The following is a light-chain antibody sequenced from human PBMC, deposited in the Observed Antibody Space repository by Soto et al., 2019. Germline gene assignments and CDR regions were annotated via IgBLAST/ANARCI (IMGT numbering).Light chain of an antibody. J-gene: IGKJ5*01. CDR2: DAS. V-gene: IGKV3-11*01. CDR3: QQRSEWPRGVT. Sequence: EIVLTQSPATLSLSPGERATLSCRASQSVSSYLVWYQQKPGQAPRLLTYDASNRVTGIQARFSGSGSGTDFTLTISSLEPEDSAVYYCQQRSEWPRGVTFGQGTRLEIK. CDR1: QSVSSY.